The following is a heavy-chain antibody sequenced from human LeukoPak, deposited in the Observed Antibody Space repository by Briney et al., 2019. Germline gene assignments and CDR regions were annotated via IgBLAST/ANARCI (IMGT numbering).Heavy chain of an antibody. CDR3: ARDVRADFWSGYPNHAFDI. CDR1: GFTFSSHW. D-gene: IGHD3-3*01. Sequence: GGSLRLSCAASGFTFSSHWMSWVRQAPGKGLEWVANIKQDGSEQYYVDSVKGRFTTSRDNANNSLYLQMNSLRAEDPAVYYCARDVRADFWSGYPNHAFDIWGQGTLVTVSS. V-gene: IGHV3-7*01. J-gene: IGHJ3*02. CDR2: IKQDGSEQ.